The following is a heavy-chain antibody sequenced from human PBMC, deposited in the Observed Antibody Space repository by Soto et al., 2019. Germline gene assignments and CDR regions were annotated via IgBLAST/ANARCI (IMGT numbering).Heavy chain of an antibody. CDR1: GFTFSSYG. CDR2: IWYDGSNK. V-gene: IGHV3-33*01. D-gene: IGHD3-9*01. J-gene: IGHJ4*02. CDR3: ARSYYDILTGYKNYYFDY. Sequence: PGGSLRLSCAASGFTFSSYGMHWVRQAPGKGLEWVAVIWYDGSNKYYADSVKGRFTISRDNSKNTLYLQMNSLRAEDTAVYYCARSYYDILTGYKNYYFDYWGQGTLVTVSS.